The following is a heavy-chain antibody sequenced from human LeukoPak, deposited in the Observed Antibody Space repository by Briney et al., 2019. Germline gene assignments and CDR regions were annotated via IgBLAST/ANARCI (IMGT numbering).Heavy chain of an antibody. J-gene: IGHJ6*03. Sequence: GRSLRLSCAASGFTFADYAIHWVRQAPGKGLEWVSGISWNSGSIGYAGSVKGRFTISRDNAKNSLYLQMNSLRAEDLAVYYCAKEGIVVVPGAMRGDYYYYYMDVWGKGTTVTVSS. CDR1: GFTFADYA. D-gene: IGHD2-2*01. CDR2: ISWNSGSI. CDR3: AKEGIVVVPGAMRGDYYYYYMDV. V-gene: IGHV3-9*03.